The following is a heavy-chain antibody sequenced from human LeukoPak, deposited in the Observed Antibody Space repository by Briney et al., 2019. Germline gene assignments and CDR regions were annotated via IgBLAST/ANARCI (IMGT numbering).Heavy chain of an antibody. J-gene: IGHJ4*02. CDR2: IIPIFGTA. Sequence: SVKVSCKASGGTFSSYAIGWVRQAPGQGLEWMGGIIPIFGTANYAQKFQGRVTITADKSTSTAYMELSSLRSEDTAVYYCAREGRGVIFDYWGQGTLVTVSS. CDR1: GGTFSSYA. V-gene: IGHV1-69*06. D-gene: IGHD3-10*01. CDR3: AREGRGVIFDY.